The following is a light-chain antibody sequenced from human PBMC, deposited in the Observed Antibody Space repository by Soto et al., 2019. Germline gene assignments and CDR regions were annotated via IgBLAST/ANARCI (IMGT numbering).Light chain of an antibody. CDR3: QLYGSSPRT. V-gene: IGKV3-20*01. J-gene: IGKJ1*01. Sequence: EMLLTQSPGTLSLSPGERATLSFRASQSVSSSYLAWYQQKPGQAPRLLIYGASIRATGIPDRFSGSGSGTDFTLTISRLEPEDFAVYYCQLYGSSPRTFGQGAKVDIK. CDR1: QSVSSSY. CDR2: GAS.